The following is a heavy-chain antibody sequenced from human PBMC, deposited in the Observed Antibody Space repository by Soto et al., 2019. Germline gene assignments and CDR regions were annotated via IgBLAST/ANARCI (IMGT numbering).Heavy chain of an antibody. J-gene: IGHJ5*01. Sequence: PSETLSLTCAVYGGSFSGYYWSWIRQPPGKGLEWIGEINHSGSTNYNPSLKSRVTISVDTSKSQFSLKVTSVTAADTAVYFCARGRYCLTGRCFPNWFDSWGQGALVTVSS. D-gene: IGHD7-27*01. V-gene: IGHV4-34*01. CDR2: INHSGST. CDR1: GGSFSGYY. CDR3: ARGRYCLTGRCFPNWFDS.